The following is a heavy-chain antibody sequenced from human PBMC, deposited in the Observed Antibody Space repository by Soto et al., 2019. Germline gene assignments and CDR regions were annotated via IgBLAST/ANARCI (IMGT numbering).Heavy chain of an antibody. CDR1: GGSFSGYY. Sequence: QVQLQQWGAGLLKTSETQSLTCAVYGGSFSGYYWSWIRQPPGKGLEWIGEINHSGSTNYNPSLKSRVTISVDTSKNQFSLKLSSVTAADTAVYYCARGKGVRAFYYFDYWGQGTLVTVSS. CDR3: ARGKGVRAFYYFDY. V-gene: IGHV4-34*01. D-gene: IGHD3-10*01. CDR2: INHSGST. J-gene: IGHJ4*02.